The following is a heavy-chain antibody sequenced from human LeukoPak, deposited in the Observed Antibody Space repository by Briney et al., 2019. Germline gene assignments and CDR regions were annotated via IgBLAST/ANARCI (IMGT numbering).Heavy chain of an antibody. J-gene: IGHJ3*02. CDR2: MNPNSGNT. V-gene: IGHV1-8*01. CDR3: ARGQGQEDAFDI. CDR1: GYTFTSYD. Sequence: ASAKVSCKASGYTFTSYDINWVRQATGQGLEWMGWMNPNSGNTGYAQKFQGRVTMTRNTSISTAYMELSSLRSEDTAVYYCARGQGQEDAFDIWGQGTMVTVSS.